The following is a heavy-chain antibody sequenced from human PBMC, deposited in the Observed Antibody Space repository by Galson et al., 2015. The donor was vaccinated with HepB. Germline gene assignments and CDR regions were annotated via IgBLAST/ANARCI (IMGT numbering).Heavy chain of an antibody. Sequence: SLRLSCAASGFTFSSYGMHWVRQAPGKGLEWVAFIRYDGSNKYYADSVKGRFTISRDNSKTTLYLQMNSLRAEDTAVYYRADAAIGPGIAVAGPGYWGQGTLVTVSS. V-gene: IGHV3-30*02. D-gene: IGHD6-19*01. J-gene: IGHJ4*02. CDR3: ADAAIGPGIAVAGPGY. CDR2: IRYDGSNK. CDR1: GFTFSSYG.